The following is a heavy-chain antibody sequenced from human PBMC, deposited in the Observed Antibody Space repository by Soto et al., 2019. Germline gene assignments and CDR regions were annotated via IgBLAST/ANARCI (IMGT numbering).Heavy chain of an antibody. Sequence: PGGARRLSWAASGGTFSDYYMSWSRQAPGKGLEWVSYISSSSSYTNYADSVKGRFTISRDNAKNSLYLQMNSLRAEDTAVYYCARDSAGYCSSTSCPRMDVWGQGTTVTVSS. CDR3: ARDSAGYCSSTSCPRMDV. J-gene: IGHJ6*02. V-gene: IGHV3-11*05. D-gene: IGHD2-2*01. CDR2: ISSSSSYT. CDR1: GGTFSDYY.